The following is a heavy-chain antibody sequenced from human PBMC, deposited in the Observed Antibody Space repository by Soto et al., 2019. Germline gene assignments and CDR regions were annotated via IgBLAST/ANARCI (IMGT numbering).Heavy chain of an antibody. CDR2: IYSGGST. CDR3: ARDLGLVDY. V-gene: IGHV3-66*01. D-gene: IGHD3-3*01. CDR1: GFTVSSHY. Sequence: GGSLRVSCTASGFTVSSHYMSWVRQAPGKGLEWVSVIYSGGSTYYADSVKGRFTISRDNSKNTLYLQMNSLRAEDTAVYYCARDLGLVDYWGQGTLVTVSS. J-gene: IGHJ4*02.